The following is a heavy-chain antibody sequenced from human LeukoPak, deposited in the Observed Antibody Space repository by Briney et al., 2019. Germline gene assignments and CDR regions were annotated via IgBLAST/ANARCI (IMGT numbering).Heavy chain of an antibody. D-gene: IGHD3-3*01. J-gene: IGHJ3*02. CDR2: MNPNSGNT. CDR1: GYTFTSYD. CDR3: ARVLAGDYDFWSGPDAFDN. V-gene: IGHV1-8*01. Sequence: ASVKVSCKASGYTFTSYDINWVRQATGQGLEWMGWMNPNSGNTGYAQKFQGRVTMTRNTSISTAYMELSSLRSEDTAVYYCARVLAGDYDFWSGPDAFDNWGQGTIVTVSS.